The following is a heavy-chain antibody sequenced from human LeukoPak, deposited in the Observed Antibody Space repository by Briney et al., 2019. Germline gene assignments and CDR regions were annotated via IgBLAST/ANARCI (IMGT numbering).Heavy chain of an antibody. Sequence: PGGSLRLSCAASGFTFNRHAMTWVRQAPGKGLEWVSSISGSGGGTYYADSVKGRFTISRDNSKNTLFLQTSSLRAEDTAVYYCAKSLQLLWVVPLDYWGQGTLVTVSS. D-gene: IGHD6-6*01. CDR3: AKSLQLLWVVPLDY. CDR2: ISGSGGGT. V-gene: IGHV3-23*01. J-gene: IGHJ4*02. CDR1: GFTFNRHA.